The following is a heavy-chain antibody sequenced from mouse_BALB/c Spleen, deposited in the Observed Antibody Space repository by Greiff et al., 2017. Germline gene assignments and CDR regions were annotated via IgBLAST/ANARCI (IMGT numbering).Heavy chain of an antibody. D-gene: IGHD2-10*02. CDR1: GYSFTSYY. CDR3: ARSRYGNYGAMDY. J-gene: IGHJ4*01. CDR2: IDPFNGGT. Sequence: VQLKESGPELMKPGASVKISCKASGYSFTSYYMHWVKQSHGKSLEWIGYIDPFNGGTSYNQKFKGKATLTVDKSSSTAYMHLSSLTSEDSAVYYCARSRYGNYGAMDYWGQGTSVTVSS. V-gene: IGHV1S135*01.